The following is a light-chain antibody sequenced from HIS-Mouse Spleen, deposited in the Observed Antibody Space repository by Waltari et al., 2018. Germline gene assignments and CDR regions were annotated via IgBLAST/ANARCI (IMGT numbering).Light chain of an antibody. V-gene: IGLV2-14*03. CDR1: SSDVGGYNS. CDR3: SSYTSSSTHVV. CDR2: DVT. J-gene: IGLJ2*01. Sequence: QSALTQPASVSGSPGQSITIPCTGTSSDVGGYNSVSWYQQHPGKAPNLMIYDVTNRPSGVSNRFSGSKSGNTASLTISGLQAEDEADYYCSSYTSSSTHVVFGGGTKLTVL.